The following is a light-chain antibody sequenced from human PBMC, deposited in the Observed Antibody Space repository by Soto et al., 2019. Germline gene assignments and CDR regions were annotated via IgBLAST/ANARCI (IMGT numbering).Light chain of an antibody. CDR3: QQRSNWPLT. V-gene: IGKV3-11*01. CDR1: QSVGNN. J-gene: IGKJ4*01. Sequence: EIVMTQSPATLSVSPGERATLSCRASQSVGNNLAWYQQKPGQAPRLLIYDASTRATGIPARFSGSGSGAEFTLTISSLEPEDFAVYYCQQRSNWPLTFGGGTKVDIK. CDR2: DAS.